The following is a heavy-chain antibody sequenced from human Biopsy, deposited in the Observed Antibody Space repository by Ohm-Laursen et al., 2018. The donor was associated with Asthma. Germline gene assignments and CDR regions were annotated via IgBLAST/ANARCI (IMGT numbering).Heavy chain of an antibody. CDR3: AKDRSGTWDGFDY. CDR2: IRGNRGIT. D-gene: IGHD6-25*01. CDR1: GFTFRAHA. V-gene: IGHV3-23*01. Sequence: SLRLSCSASGFTFRAHAMSWVRQAPGKGLEWVSTIRGNRGITYYADSVKGRFTISRDNSQNTLYLHMDSLSAADTAVYYCAKDRSGTWDGFDYWGQRTLVTVSS. J-gene: IGHJ4*02.